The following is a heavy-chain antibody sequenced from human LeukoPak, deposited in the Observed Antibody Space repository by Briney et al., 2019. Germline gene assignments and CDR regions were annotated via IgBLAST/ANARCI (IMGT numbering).Heavy chain of an antibody. V-gene: IGHV3-23*01. J-gene: IGHJ4*02. D-gene: IGHD5-12*01. Sequence: GGSLRLSCAASGFTFSTYAMSWVRQAPGKGLEWVSVISGSGGSTHYADSVKGRFTISRDNSKSTLYLEMNSLRAEDTAVYYCAKYFPYNSGWDVFVEKWGQGTLVTVSS. CDR3: AKYFPYNSGWDVFVEK. CDR1: GFTFSTYA. CDR2: ISGSGGST.